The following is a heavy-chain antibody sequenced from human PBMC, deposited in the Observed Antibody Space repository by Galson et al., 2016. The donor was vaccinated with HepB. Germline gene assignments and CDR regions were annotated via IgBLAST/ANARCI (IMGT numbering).Heavy chain of an antibody. V-gene: IGHV3-33*01. D-gene: IGHD2-2*01. Sequence: SLRLSCAASGFTFSGYGMHWVRQAPGKGLEWVALIWNDGSCKNYADSVKGRFTISRDNSKTTLYLQMNSLKTEDTAVYYCATSSPSSQPANWGQGTLATVSS. J-gene: IGHJ4*02. CDR1: GFTFSGYG. CDR3: ATSSPSSQPAN. CDR2: IWNDGSCK.